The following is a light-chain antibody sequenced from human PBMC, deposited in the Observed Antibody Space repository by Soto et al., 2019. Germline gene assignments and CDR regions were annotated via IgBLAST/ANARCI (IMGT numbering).Light chain of an antibody. CDR1: QTISSW. CDR3: QRDNSYSEA. CDR2: KAS. Sequence: DIQMTQSPSTLSGSVGDRVTITCRASQTISSWLAWYQQKPGKAPKLLIYKASTLKSGVPSRFSRSGSGTEFTLTISSLQPDDCATYYCQRDNSYSEAFGQGTKVELK. J-gene: IGKJ1*01. V-gene: IGKV1-5*03.